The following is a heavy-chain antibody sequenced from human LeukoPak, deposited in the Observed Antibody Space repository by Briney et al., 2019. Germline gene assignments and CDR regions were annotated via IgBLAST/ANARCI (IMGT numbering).Heavy chain of an antibody. J-gene: IGHJ6*02. D-gene: IGHD3-16*01. V-gene: IGHV1-3*01. CDR2: INAGNGDT. CDR1: GYTFTNYI. CDR3: ARVVTRLREGAYQYDLDV. Sequence: ASVKVSCKASGYTFTNYIIHWVRQAPGQRLEWMEWINAGNGDTEYSHKFQGRVTSTRDTSASTPYMDLSSLRFEDTAVYYCARVVTRLREGAYQYDLDVXGXXTTVTVSS.